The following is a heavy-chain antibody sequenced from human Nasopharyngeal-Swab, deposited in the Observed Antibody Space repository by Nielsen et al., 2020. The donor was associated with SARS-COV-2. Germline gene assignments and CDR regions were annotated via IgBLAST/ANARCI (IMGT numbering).Heavy chain of an antibody. CDR3: ARIGGYYYDSSGQPNNREDPRYYYYGMDV. D-gene: IGHD3-22*01. Sequence: ESLTISSPVSGGPISSYYCSWFRQPPGNGPEWIGYIYYSVITNSNPSLKRRVTISVDTSKNQFPLKLSSVTAADTAVYYCARIGGYYYDSSGQPNNREDPRYYYYGMDVWGQGTTVTVSS. CDR1: GGPISSYY. CDR2: IYYSVIT. V-gene: IGHV4-59*13. J-gene: IGHJ6*02.